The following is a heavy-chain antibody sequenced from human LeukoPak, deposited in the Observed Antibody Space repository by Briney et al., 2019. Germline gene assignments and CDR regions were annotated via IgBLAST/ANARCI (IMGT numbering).Heavy chain of an antibody. CDR3: ARDNPGYCSSTSCAHGYYYYYMDV. CDR2: IYYSGST. J-gene: IGHJ6*03. D-gene: IGHD2-2*01. V-gene: IGHV4-59*01. Sequence: TSSETLSLTCSVSGGSISSYYWSWIRQPPGKGLEWIGYIYYSGSTNYNPSLKSRVTISVDTSKNQFSLKLSSVTAADTAVYYCARDNPGYCSSTSCAHGYYYYYMDVWGKGTTVTVSS. CDR1: GGSISSYY.